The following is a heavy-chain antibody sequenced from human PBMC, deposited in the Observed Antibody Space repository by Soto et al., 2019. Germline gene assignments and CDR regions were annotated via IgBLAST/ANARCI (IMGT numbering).Heavy chain of an antibody. J-gene: IGHJ5*01. CDR2: IDTAGDT. Sequence: EVQLMESGGGLVQPGGSLRLSCAASGFTFSSYDMHWVRQAPGKRLEWVSIIDTAGDTYYPGSVKGRFTISRENANNSFYLQMNSLRAGDTAIYYCVRMYTSGWYDFWGQGTLVTVSS. CDR3: VRMYTSGWYDF. D-gene: IGHD6-19*01. CDR1: GFTFSSYD. V-gene: IGHV3-13*01.